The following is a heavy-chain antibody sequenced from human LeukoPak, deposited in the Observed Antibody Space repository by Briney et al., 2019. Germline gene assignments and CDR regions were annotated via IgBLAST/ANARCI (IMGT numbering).Heavy chain of an antibody. J-gene: IGHJ4*02. CDR1: GFTFSSYG. CDR3: AKDSRGSYYGGYFDY. CDR2: ISYDGSNK. D-gene: IGHD1-26*01. V-gene: IGHV3-30*18. Sequence: PGRSLRLSCAASGFTFSSYGMHWVRQAPGKGLEWVAVISYDGSNKYYADSVKGRFTISRDNSMNTLYLQMNSLRAEDAAVYYCAKDSRGSYYGGYFDYWGQGTLVTVSS.